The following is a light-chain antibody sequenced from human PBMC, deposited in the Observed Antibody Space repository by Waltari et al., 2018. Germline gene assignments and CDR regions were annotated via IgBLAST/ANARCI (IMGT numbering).Light chain of an antibody. CDR1: QSVSRY. CDR3: QKYVSLPAT. CDR2: DAS. V-gene: IGKV3-20*01. Sequence: EIVLTQSPGTLSLSPGERATLSCRASQSVSRYLAWYQQKPGQAPRLRIYDASTRATGIPDRFSGSGSGTDCSRTISRLEPEDFAVYYCQKYVSLPATFGQGTKVEVK. J-gene: IGKJ1*01.